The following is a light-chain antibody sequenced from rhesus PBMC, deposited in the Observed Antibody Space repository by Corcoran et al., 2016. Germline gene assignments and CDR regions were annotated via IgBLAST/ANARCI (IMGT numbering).Light chain of an antibody. V-gene: IGKV3-10*01. Sequence: QVILTQSPASLSLSPGERDTLSCGASQSVNTSLAWFQQRPGQAPRLLIYRASTRATGIPARFRGSGSGTDLPLTISSLESEDVGVYHCYQHSSGYSFGQGTKVEIK. CDR1: QSVNTS. CDR2: RAS. CDR3: YQHSSGYS. J-gene: IGKJ2*01.